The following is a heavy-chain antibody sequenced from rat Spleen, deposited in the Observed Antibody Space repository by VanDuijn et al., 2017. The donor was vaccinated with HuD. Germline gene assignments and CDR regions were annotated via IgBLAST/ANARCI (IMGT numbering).Heavy chain of an antibody. CDR1: GFTFSDYA. CDR2: IIYDGSST. CDR3: TRHGLGDWYFDF. D-gene: IGHD5-1*01. Sequence: EVQLVESGGGLVQPGRSLKFSCAASGFTFSDYAMACVRQAPKKGSDWVATIIYDGSSTYYRDSVKGRFTISRDNTKNTLYLQMDSLRSEETATYYCTRHGLGDWYFDFWGPGTMVTVSS. V-gene: IGHV5-17*01. J-gene: IGHJ1*01.